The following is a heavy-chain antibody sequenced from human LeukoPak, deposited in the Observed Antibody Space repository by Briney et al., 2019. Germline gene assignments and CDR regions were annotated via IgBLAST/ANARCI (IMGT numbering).Heavy chain of an antibody. CDR2: INHSGST. D-gene: IGHD3-10*01. J-gene: IGHJ4*02. CDR3: ARSLRGMVRDRLLGY. Sequence: PSETLSLTCAVSGGSFSGYYWSWIRQPPGKGLEWIGEINHSGSTNYNPSLKSRVTISVDTSKNQFSLKLSSVTAADTAVYYCARSLRGMVRDRLLGYWGQGTLVTVSS. V-gene: IGHV4-34*01. CDR1: GGSFSGYY.